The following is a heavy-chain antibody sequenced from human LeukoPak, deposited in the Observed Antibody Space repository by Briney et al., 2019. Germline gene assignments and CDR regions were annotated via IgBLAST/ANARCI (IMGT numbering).Heavy chain of an antibody. Sequence: GGSLRLSCAVSTFYFTDYAMSWARQAPGKGLEWLSAVSGNGDTKDYVDSVKGRFTISSDNSRNTVHLQIDNLRTEDTAVYYCARGSTSTAPGWVYWGHGTPVTVSS. J-gene: IGHJ4*01. D-gene: IGHD2-21*02. CDR3: ARGSTSTAPGWVY. CDR2: VSGNGDTK. V-gene: IGHV3-23*01. CDR1: TFYFTDYA.